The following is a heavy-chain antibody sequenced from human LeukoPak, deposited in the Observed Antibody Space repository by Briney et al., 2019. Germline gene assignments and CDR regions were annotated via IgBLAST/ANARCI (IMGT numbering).Heavy chain of an antibody. CDR1: GYTFTSYG. J-gene: IGHJ4*02. V-gene: IGHV1-18*01. D-gene: IGHD1-26*01. CDR2: ISAYNGNT. CDR3: ARDHIVGATVY. Sequence: ASVKVSCKASGYTFTSYGISWVRQAPGQGLEWMGWISAYNGNTNYAQKLQGRVTMTTDTSTSTAYTELRSLRSDDTAVYYCARDHIVGATVYWGQGTLVTVSS.